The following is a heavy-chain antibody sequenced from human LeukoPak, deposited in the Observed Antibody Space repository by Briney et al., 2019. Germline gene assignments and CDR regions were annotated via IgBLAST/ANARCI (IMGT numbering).Heavy chain of an antibody. CDR3: TRDGAEGDDSAFDI. V-gene: IGHV3-30*04. CDR2: ISYDGSNK. CDR1: GFTFSSYA. Sequence: QPGRSLRLSCAASGFTFSSYAMHWVRQAPGKGLEWVAVISYDGSNKYYADSVKGRFTISRDNSKNTLFLQMNSLKAEDTAVYYCTRDGAEGDDSAFDIWGQGTMVTVST. J-gene: IGHJ3*02. D-gene: IGHD3-22*01.